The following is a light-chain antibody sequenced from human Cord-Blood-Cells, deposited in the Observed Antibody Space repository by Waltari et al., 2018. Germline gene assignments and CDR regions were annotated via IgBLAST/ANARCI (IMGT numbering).Light chain of an antibody. CDR1: QSVSYNSNNTNY. Sequence: DIVMTQSQDSLAVSLGERATINCKSSQSVSYNSNNTNYLAWYQQNPGQPPNLLIYWASTRESGVTDGLRGSGCGTGFILTLSSLQAEDGAVDYCQQYCSGPPFGQGTKVEIK. CDR3: QQYCSGPP. V-gene: IGKV4-1*01. J-gene: IGKJ1*01. CDR2: WAS.